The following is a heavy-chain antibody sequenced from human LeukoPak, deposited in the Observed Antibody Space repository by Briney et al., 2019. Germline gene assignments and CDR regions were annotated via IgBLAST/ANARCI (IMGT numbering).Heavy chain of an antibody. CDR1: GYTFTSYG. Sequence: ASVKVSCKASGYTFTSYGISWVRQAPGQGLEWMGWISAYNGNTNYAQKLQGRVTMTTDTSTSTAYMELRSLRPDDTAVYYCARHWTYYDFWSGQDGRTNWFDPWGQGTLVTVSS. CDR2: ISAYNGNT. J-gene: IGHJ5*02. CDR3: ARHWTYYDFWSGQDGRTNWFDP. V-gene: IGHV1-18*01. D-gene: IGHD3-3*01.